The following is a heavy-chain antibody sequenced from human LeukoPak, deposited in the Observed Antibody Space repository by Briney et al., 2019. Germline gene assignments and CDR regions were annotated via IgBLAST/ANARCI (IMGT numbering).Heavy chain of an antibody. CDR1: GFTFSDYY. V-gene: IGHV3-11*01. CDR3: ARGLPARIYYYGMDV. D-gene: IGHD2-2*01. Sequence: GGSLRLSCAASGFTFSDYYMSWIRQAPGKGLEWVSYISSSGSAIYYADSVKGRFTISRDNAKNSLYPQMNSLRAEDTAVYYCARGLPARIYYYGMDVWGQGTTVTVSS. CDR2: ISSSGSAI. J-gene: IGHJ6*02.